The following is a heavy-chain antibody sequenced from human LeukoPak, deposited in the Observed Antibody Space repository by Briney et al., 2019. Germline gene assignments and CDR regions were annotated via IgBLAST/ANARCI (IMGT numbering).Heavy chain of an antibody. D-gene: IGHD2-2*01. V-gene: IGHV3-21*01. J-gene: IGHJ3*01. Sequence: ETLSLTCTVSGGSISSYYWSWIRQSPGKGLEWVSSIDSSSAYIFYADSVKGRFTISRDNAKNSLYLQMNSLRAEDTAVYYCTSRYCTSTNCYAFDVWGQGTMVTVSS. CDR2: IDSSSAYI. CDR1: GGSISSYY. CDR3: TSRYCTSTNCYAFDV.